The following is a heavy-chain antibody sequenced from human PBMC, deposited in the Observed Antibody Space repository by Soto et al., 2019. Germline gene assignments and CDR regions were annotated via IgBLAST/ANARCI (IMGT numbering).Heavy chain of an antibody. J-gene: IGHJ6*02. Sequence: ASVKVSCKASGYTFTSYGISWVRQAPGQGLEWMGWISAYNGNTNYAQKLQGRVTVTTDTSTSTAYMELRSLRSDDTAVYYCARDGASYYDILTGYFYYGMDVWGQGNTVTVSS. CDR1: GYTFTSYG. CDR2: ISAYNGNT. V-gene: IGHV1-18*01. D-gene: IGHD3-9*01. CDR3: ARDGASYYDILTGYFYYGMDV.